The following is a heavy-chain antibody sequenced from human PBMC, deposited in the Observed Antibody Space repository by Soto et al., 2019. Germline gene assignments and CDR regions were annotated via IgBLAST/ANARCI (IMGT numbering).Heavy chain of an antibody. V-gene: IGHV1-18*01. CDR3: ARDNGFGESDV. CDR1: GYSFTSYG. Sequence: QVQLVQSGAEVKKPGASVKVSCKASGYSFTSYGISWVRQAPGQGLEWMGWISAYNGNTNYAQKLQGRVTMTTDTAQSTAYRELRSLRSDDTAVYYCARDNGFGESDVWGQGTTVTVSS. D-gene: IGHD3-10*01. J-gene: IGHJ6*02. CDR2: ISAYNGNT.